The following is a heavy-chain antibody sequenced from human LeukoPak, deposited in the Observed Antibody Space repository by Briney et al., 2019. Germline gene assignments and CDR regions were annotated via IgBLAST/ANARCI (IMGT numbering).Heavy chain of an antibody. V-gene: IGHV3-30*18. CDR1: GFTFSSYG. J-gene: IGHJ6*03. CDR2: ISYDGSNK. CDR3: AKSLSALYYYYMDV. Sequence: GGSLRLSCGASGFTFSSYGMHWVRQAPGKGLEWVAVISYDGSNKYYADSVKGRFTISRDNSKNTLYLQMNSLRAEDTAVYYCAKSLSALYYYYMDVWGKGTTVTVSS.